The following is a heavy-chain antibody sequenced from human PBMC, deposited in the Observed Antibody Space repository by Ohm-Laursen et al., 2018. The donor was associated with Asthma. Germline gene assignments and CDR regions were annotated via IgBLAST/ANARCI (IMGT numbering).Heavy chain of an antibody. D-gene: IGHD3-3*01. CDR3: ARDVMEWYLPAFDF. Sequence: SLRLSCAASGFSFSSHGMHWVRQAPGKGLEWVAVGGSYYDGGLKYYADSVNGRFTVSRDDSKNTLYLQMNSLRPDDTAVYYCARDVMEWYLPAFDFWGQGTLVTVSP. CDR1: GFSFSSHG. V-gene: IGHV3-30*19. J-gene: IGHJ4*02. CDR2: GGSYYDGGLK.